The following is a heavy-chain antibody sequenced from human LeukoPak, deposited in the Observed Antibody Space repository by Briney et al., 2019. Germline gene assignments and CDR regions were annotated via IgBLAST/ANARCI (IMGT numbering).Heavy chain of an antibody. CDR3: ARESLLGATPFDY. D-gene: IGHD1-26*01. CDR2: INPNSGGT. J-gene: IGHJ4*02. CDR1: GYTFTDYH. V-gene: IGHV1-2*02. Sequence: ASVTVSCKASGYTFTDYHMHWVRQAPGQGLEWMGWINPNSGGTNYAQKFQGRVTMTRDTSISTAYMELSSLRSDDTAIYYCARESLLGATPFDYWGQGTLVTVSS.